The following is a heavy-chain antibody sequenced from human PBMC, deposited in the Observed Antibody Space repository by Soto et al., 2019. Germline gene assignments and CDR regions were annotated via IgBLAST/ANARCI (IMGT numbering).Heavy chain of an antibody. D-gene: IGHD3-10*01. J-gene: IGHJ6*04. Sequence: PGGSLRLSCEASGFILSSSTMNWVRQAPGKGLEWVSSMTGSSGFTDYAASVKGRFTISRDNAKNSLYLQMHSLRAEDTAVYYCALSYFGKGVDVWGKGTTVTVSS. CDR3: ALSYFGKGVDV. CDR2: MTGSSGFT. V-gene: IGHV3-21*01. CDR1: GFILSSST.